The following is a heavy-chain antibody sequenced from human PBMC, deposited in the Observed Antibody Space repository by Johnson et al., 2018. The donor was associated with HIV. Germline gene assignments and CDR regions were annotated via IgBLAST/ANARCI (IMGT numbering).Heavy chain of an antibody. D-gene: IGHD6-13*01. V-gene: IGHV3-53*02. Sequence: VQLVETGGGLIQPGGSLRLSCAASGFTVSSNYMSWVRQAPGKGLEWVSVIYSGGSTYYADSVKGRFAISRDNSKNTVYLHMNSLKVDDTAVYYCARERAQQLGSKEHDAFDIWGQGTMVTVSS. CDR2: IYSGGST. CDR1: GFTVSSNY. J-gene: IGHJ3*02. CDR3: ARERAQQLGSKEHDAFDI.